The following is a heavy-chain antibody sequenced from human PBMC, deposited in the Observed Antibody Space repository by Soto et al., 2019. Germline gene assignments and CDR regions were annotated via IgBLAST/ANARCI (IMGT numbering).Heavy chain of an antibody. D-gene: IGHD3-22*01. J-gene: IGHJ4*02. CDR2: INPNSGGT. V-gene: IGHV1-2*04. CDR1: GYTYTGYY. Sequence: SVKVSCKASGYTYTGYYMHWVRQAPGQGLEWMGWINPNSGGTNYAQKFQGWVTMTRDTSISTAYMELSRLRSDDTAVYYCAREKIYDGSSGRRPYYFEYWGQRILVT. CDR3: AREKIYDGSSGRRPYYFEY.